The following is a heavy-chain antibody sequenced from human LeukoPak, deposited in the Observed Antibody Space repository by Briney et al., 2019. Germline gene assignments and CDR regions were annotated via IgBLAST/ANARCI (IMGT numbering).Heavy chain of an antibody. CDR2: IMTLFGTA. Sequence: SVKVSCKTSGGTFNNSAISWVRQAPGQGLEWLGGIMTLFGTAGYAQKFQGRVTITKDESTRTVYLELTSLTSDDTAVYYCARDVHGDYGSGWFDPWGQGTLVTVSS. J-gene: IGHJ5*02. CDR3: ARDVHGDYGSGWFDP. D-gene: IGHD4-17*01. V-gene: IGHV1-69*05. CDR1: GGTFNNSA.